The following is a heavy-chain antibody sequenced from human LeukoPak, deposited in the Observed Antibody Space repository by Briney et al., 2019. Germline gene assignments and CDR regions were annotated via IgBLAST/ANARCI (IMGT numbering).Heavy chain of an antibody. V-gene: IGHV4-59*01. CDR3: ARGGVVPAAILGY. J-gene: IGHJ4*02. Sequence: SETLSLTCTVSGGSISSYYWSWIRQPPGKGLEWIGYIYYSGSTNYNPSLKSRVTISVDTSKNQFSLKLSSVTAADTAVYYCARGGVVPAAILGYWGQGTLVTVSS. CDR2: IYYSGST. CDR1: GGSISSYY. D-gene: IGHD2-2*02.